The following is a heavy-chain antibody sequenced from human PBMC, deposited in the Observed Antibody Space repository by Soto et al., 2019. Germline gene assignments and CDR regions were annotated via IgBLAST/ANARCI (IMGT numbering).Heavy chain of an antibody. D-gene: IGHD1-7*01. J-gene: IGHJ4*02. CDR2: ISSNGGTT. Sequence: EVQLAESGGGMVQPGGSLRLSCVASGFTFSSYDMHWVRQAPGKGLEYVSSISSNGGTTYYGNSVQGRFTISRDNSKNTLYLQMGSLRAEDMAVYYCVRRVSVNYDYWVQGTLVTVSS. CDR1: GFTFSSYD. CDR3: VRRVSVNYDY. V-gene: IGHV3-64*01.